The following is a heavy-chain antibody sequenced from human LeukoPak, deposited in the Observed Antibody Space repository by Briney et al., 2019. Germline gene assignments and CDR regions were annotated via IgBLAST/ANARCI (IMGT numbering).Heavy chain of an antibody. V-gene: IGHV4-38-2*02. CDR1: GYSISSGYY. Sequence: PSETLSLTCTVSGYSISSGYYWGWIRQPPGEGLEWIGSISHSGSTYYKPSLKSRVTISVDTSKNQFSLKLRSVTAADTAVYYCARGRRITMIVVVIHNWFDPWGQGTLVTVSS. J-gene: IGHJ5*02. CDR2: ISHSGST. D-gene: IGHD3-22*01. CDR3: ARGRRITMIVVVIHNWFDP.